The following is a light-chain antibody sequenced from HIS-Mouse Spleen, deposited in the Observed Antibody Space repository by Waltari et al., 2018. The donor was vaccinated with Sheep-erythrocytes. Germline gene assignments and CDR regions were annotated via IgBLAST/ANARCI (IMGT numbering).Light chain of an antibody. CDR2: EVS. CDR1: SSDVGGYNY. Sequence: QSALTQPPSASGSPGQSVTISCTGTSSDVGGYNYVSWYQQHPGKAPKLMIYEVSKRPSGVPDRFSGSNSGNTATLTISRVEAGDEADYYCQVWDSSSDPVVFGGGTKLTVL. J-gene: IGLJ2*01. V-gene: IGLV2-8*01. CDR3: QVWDSSSDPVV.